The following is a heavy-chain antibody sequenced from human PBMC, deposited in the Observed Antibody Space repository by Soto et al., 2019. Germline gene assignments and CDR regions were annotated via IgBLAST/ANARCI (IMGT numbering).Heavy chain of an antibody. CDR3: ARVTKPEFYYYYYYGMDV. Sequence: QVQLQESCPGLVKPSQTLSLTCTVSGGSISSGDYYWSWIRPPPGKGLGWIGYIYYSGSTYYNPSLQSRVTISVDTSNTQFSLKLSSVPAADTAVYYCARVTKPEFYYYYYYGMDVWGQGTTVTVSS. J-gene: IGHJ6*02. V-gene: IGHV4-30-4*01. CDR1: GGSISSGDYY. D-gene: IGHD2-8*01. CDR2: IYYSGST.